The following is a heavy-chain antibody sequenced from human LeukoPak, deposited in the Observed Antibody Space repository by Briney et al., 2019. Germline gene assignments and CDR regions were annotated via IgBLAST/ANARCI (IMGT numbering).Heavy chain of an antibody. CDR2: ISWNSGSI. CDR3: AKDFSGYYFDY. J-gene: IGHJ4*02. Sequence: SLRLSCAASGFTFDDYAMHWVRQAPGKGLEWVSGISWNSGSIGYADSVKGRFTISRDNAKNPLYLQMNSLRAEDTALYYCAKDFSGYYFDYWGQGTLVTVSS. V-gene: IGHV3-9*01. CDR1: GFTFDDYA.